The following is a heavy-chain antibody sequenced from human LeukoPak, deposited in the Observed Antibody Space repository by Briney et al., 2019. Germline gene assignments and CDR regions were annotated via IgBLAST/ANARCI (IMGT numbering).Heavy chain of an antibody. CDR3: AKGHSWGSDI. CDR1: GFTFSSYA. D-gene: IGHD6-19*01. CDR2: ISGSGAST. Sequence: PGGSLRLSCAASGFTFSSYAMNWVRQAPGKGLEWVSAISGSGASTYYADSVKGRFTISRDNSKNTLYLQMNSLRAEDTSVYYCAKGHSWGSDIWGQGTMVTVSS. V-gene: IGHV3-23*01. J-gene: IGHJ3*02.